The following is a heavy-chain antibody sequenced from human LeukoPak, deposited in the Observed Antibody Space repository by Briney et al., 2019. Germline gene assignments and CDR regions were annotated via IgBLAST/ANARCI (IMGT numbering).Heavy chain of an antibody. Sequence: GGSLRLSXAASGFSFSSSSMNWVRQAPGKGVEWVSSISSSGKYIYYADSMKGRFTVSRDNARSSVYLEMNSLRSDDTAVYYCSRDVSRDISCYTGWGQGTLVTVSS. CDR3: SRDVSRDISCYTG. CDR1: GFSFSSSS. V-gene: IGHV3-21*01. D-gene: IGHD2-2*02. CDR2: ISSSGKYI. J-gene: IGHJ4*02.